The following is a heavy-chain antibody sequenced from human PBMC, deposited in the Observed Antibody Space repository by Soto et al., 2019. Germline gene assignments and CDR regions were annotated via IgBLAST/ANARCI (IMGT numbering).Heavy chain of an antibody. CDR2: ISSSSSTI. V-gene: IGHV3-48*01. Sequence: PGGSLRLACAASGFTFSSYSMNWVRQAPGKGLEWVSYISSSSSTIYYADSVKGRFTISRDNAKNSLYLQMNSLRAEDTAVYYCARDRGSSGWYTGYYFDYWGQGTLVTVSS. CDR1: GFTFSSYS. J-gene: IGHJ4*02. D-gene: IGHD6-19*01. CDR3: ARDRGSSGWYTGYYFDY.